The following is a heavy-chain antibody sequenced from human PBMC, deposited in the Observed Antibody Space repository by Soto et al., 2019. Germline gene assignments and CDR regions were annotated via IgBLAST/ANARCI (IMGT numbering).Heavy chain of an antibody. V-gene: IGHV3-23*01. CDR3: ATEDQYQLLRIAVAGTGLDV. D-gene: IGHD6-19*01. Sequence: GGSLRLSCAASGFTFSSYAMSWVRQAPGKGLEWVSAISGSGGSTYYADSVKGRFTISRDNSKNTLYLQMNSLRAEDTAVYYCATEDQYQLLRIAVAGTGLDVWGKGTTVTVS. CDR1: GFTFSSYA. J-gene: IGHJ6*03. CDR2: ISGSGGST.